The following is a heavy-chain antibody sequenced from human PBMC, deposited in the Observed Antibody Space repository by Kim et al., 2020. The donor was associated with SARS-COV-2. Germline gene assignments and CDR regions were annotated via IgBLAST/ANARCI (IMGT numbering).Heavy chain of an antibody. J-gene: IGHJ3*02. Sequence: GGSLRLSCATSGFTFSNFAMTWVRQAPGKGLEWVSGISGNGVATDYAGSVKGRFTISRDNSKNTLYLQMNSLRAEDTAVYYCAKPDGYYLGYAFDSWGQGTMVTVSS. V-gene: IGHV3-23*01. CDR1: GFTFSNFA. D-gene: IGHD2-21*01. CDR3: AKPDGYYLGYAFDS. CDR2: ISGNGVAT.